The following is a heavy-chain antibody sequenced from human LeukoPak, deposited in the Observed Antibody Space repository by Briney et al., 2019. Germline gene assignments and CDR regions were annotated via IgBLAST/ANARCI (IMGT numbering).Heavy chain of an antibody. CDR2: IYSGGST. D-gene: IGHD4-17*01. J-gene: IGHJ1*01. V-gene: IGHV3-53*01. CDR3: ARDSRGDYGDYGYFQH. CDR1: GFTVSSNY. Sequence: GGSLRLSCAASGFTVSSNYRSWVRQAPGKGLEWVSVIYSGGSTYYADSVKGRFTISRDNSKNTLYLQMNSLRAEDTAVYYCARDSRGDYGDYGYFQHWGQGTLVTVSS.